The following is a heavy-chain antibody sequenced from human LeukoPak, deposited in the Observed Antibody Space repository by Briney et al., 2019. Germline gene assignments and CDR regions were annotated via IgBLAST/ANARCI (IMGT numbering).Heavy chain of an antibody. CDR2: MKPDGSEK. V-gene: IGHV3-7*01. CDR1: GSTFSSYW. D-gene: IGHD2-2*02. CDR3: ARDPRQSHLVYTTGDY. J-gene: IGHJ4*02. Sequence: PGGSLRLSCEVSGSTFSSYWMSWVRQAPGKGLEWVANMKPDGSEKYYVDSVKGRFTISRDNSKNSLYLQMNSLRAEDTAVYYCARDPRQSHLVYTTGDYWGQGTLVTVSS.